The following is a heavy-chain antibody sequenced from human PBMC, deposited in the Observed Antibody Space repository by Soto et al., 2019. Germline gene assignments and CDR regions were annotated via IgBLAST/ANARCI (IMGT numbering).Heavy chain of an antibody. CDR3: ARGRKGITTRDV. CDR2: MNPNSGNT. V-gene: IGHV1-8*01. J-gene: IGHJ6*02. D-gene: IGHD3-3*01. Sequence: ASVKVSCKASGYTFTSYDINWVRQATGQGLEWMGWMNPNSGNTGYAQKFQGRVTMTRNTSISTAYMELSSLRSEDTAVYYCARGRKGITTRDVWGQGTTVTVSS. CDR1: GYTFTSYD.